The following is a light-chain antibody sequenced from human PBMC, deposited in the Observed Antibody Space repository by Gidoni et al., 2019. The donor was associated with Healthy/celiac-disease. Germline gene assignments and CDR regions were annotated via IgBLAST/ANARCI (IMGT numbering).Light chain of an antibody. V-gene: IGKV2-28*01. CDR2: LGS. CDR3: MQALQTPRS. J-gene: IGKJ2*04. Sequence: VTPGEPASISCRSSQSLLHSNGYNYFDWYLQKPGQSPQLLIYLGSNRASGVPDRFSGSGSGTDFTLKISRVEAEDVGVYYCMQALQTPRSFGQGTKLEIK. CDR1: QSLLHSNGYNY.